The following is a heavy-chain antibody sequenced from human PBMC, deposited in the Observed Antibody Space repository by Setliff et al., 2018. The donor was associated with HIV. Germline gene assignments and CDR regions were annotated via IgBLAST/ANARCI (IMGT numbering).Heavy chain of an antibody. CDR1: GDSISSYS. D-gene: IGHD3-10*01. CDR3: ARGLGHYGSGSSLPLGY. J-gene: IGHJ4*02. V-gene: IGHV4-34*01. Sequence: PSETLSLTCTVSGDSISSYSWNWIRQSPGGGLEWIGEIIHSGGTNYNRSLKSRVTISVDTSKNQFSLKMLSVTAADTAVYYCARGLGHYGSGSSLPLGYWGQGTLVTVS. CDR2: IIHSGGT.